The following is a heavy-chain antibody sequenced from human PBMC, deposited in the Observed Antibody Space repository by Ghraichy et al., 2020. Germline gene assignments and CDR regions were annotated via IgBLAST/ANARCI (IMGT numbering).Heavy chain of an antibody. D-gene: IGHD2-15*01. CDR1: GFTFSSCA. Sequence: GGSLRLSCTASGFTFSSCAMSWVRQAPGKGLEWVSGISGRGGSTYYADSVKGRFTISRDNSKNTLYLQMNGLRAEDTAVYYCAKGGFGYCSGSSCYYFDYCGQGTLVTVSS. J-gene: IGHJ4*02. V-gene: IGHV3-23*01. CDR2: ISGRGGST. CDR3: AKGGFGYCSGSSCYYFDY.